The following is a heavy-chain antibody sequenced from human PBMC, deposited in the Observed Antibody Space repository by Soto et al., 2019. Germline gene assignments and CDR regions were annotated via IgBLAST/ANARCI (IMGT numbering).Heavy chain of an antibody. CDR3: AKYSSSYFDY. CDR1: GGSISSYY. Sequence: SETLSLTCTVSGGSISSYYWSWIRQPPGKGLEWIGYIYYSGSTNYNPSLKSRVTISVDTSKNQFSLKLSSVTAADTAVYYCAKYSSSYFDYWGQGTLVTSPQ. D-gene: IGHD6-6*01. CDR2: IYYSGST. J-gene: IGHJ4*02. V-gene: IGHV4-59*01.